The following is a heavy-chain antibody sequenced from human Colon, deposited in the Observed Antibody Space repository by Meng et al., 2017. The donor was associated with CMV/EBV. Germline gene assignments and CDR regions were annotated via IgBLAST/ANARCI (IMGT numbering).Heavy chain of an antibody. Sequence: SVKVSCKASGYSFISYGIGWVRQAPGQGLEWMGGIIPIFGTANYAQKFQGRVTITTDESTSTAYMELSSLRSEDTAVYYCARVGGIVGATNYAFDIWGQGTMVTVSS. CDR1: GYSFISYG. V-gene: IGHV1-69*05. D-gene: IGHD1-26*01. CDR2: IIPIFGTA. CDR3: ARVGGIVGATNYAFDI. J-gene: IGHJ3*02.